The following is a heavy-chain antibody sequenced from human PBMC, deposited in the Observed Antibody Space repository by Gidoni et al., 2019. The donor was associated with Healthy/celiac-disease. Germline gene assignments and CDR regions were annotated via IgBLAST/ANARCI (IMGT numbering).Heavy chain of an antibody. D-gene: IGHD3-22*01. V-gene: IGHV4-34*01. CDR3: ARPGTRYYYDSRVGNWFDP. Sequence: QAQPQHWGAALSKPQETLARTCARCVGSCSGYYRSWIRQPPGKGLESIGEINHRGSTNYNPAIKSRATISVDTSQNQFSLKLSSVPAAAAAVYYCARPGTRYYYDSRVGNWFDPWGQVTLVTVSS. CDR2: INHRGST. CDR1: VGSCSGYY. J-gene: IGHJ5*02.